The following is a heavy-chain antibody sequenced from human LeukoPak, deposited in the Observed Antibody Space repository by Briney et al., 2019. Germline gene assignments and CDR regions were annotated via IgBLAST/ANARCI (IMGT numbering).Heavy chain of an antibody. V-gene: IGHV3-23*01. CDR3: ASDRPNYYGSDGHYYRRDGDY. Sequence: GGSLRLSCAASGFTFSIYAMRWVRQAPGKGLQWVSSITSRGESTWYVDSVKGRFTITRDNSENTLYLQMHSLRAEDTAVYYCASDRPNYYGSDGHYYRRDGDYWGRGTLVSVSS. J-gene: IGHJ4*02. CDR2: ITSRGEST. D-gene: IGHD3-22*01. CDR1: GFTFSIYA.